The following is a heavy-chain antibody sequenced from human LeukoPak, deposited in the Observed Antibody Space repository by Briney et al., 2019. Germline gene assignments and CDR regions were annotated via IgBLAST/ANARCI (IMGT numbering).Heavy chain of an antibody. Sequence: GGSLRLSCAASGFTFSSYGMHWVRQAPGKGLEWVAFIRYDGSNKYYADSVKGRFTISRDNSKNTLYLQMNSLRAEDTAVYYCAKVDYDILTGLDYWGQGTLVTVSS. J-gene: IGHJ4*02. V-gene: IGHV3-30*02. CDR1: GFTFSSYG. CDR3: AKVDYDILTGLDY. CDR2: IRYDGSNK. D-gene: IGHD3-9*01.